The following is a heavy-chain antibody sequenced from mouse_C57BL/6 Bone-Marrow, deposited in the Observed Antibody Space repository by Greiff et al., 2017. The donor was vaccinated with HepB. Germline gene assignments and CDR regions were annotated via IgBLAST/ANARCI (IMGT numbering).Heavy chain of an antibody. CDR3: ATLLLRSWFAY. D-gene: IGHD1-1*01. J-gene: IGHJ3*01. V-gene: IGHV1-72*01. Sequence: QVQLQQPGAELVKPGASVKLSCKASGYTFTSYWMHWVKQRPGRGLEWIGRIDPNSGGTKYNEKFKSKATLTVDKPSSTAYIQLSSLTSEDSAVYYCATLLLRSWFAYWGQGTLVTVSA. CDR2: IDPNSGGT. CDR1: GYTFTSYW.